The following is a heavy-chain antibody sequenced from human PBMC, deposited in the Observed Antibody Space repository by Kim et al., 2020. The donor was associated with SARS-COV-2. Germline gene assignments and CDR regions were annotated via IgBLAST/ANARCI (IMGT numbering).Heavy chain of an antibody. CDR2: IYYSGST. V-gene: IGHV4-59*01. D-gene: IGHD2-21*01. CDR1: GGSISSYY. Sequence: SETLSLTCTVSGGSISSYYWSWIRQPPGKGLEWIGYIYYSGSTNYNPSLKSRVTISVDTSKNQFSLKLSSVTAADTAVYYCARGVGGPYGPLDAFDIWGQGTMVTVSS. CDR3: ARGVGGPYGPLDAFDI. J-gene: IGHJ3*02.